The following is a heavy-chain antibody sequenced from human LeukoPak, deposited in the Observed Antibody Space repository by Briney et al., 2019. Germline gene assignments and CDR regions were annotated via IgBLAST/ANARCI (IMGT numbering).Heavy chain of an antibody. Sequence: GGSLRLSCAASGFTFSSYAMSWVRQAPGKGLEWVSAISGSGGSTYYADSVKGRFTISRDNSKNTLYLQMNSLRAEDTAVYYCAKMNMATIIMGYFDYWGQGTLVTVSS. J-gene: IGHJ4*02. CDR2: ISGSGGST. CDR3: AKMNMATIIMGYFDY. D-gene: IGHD5-24*01. V-gene: IGHV3-23*01. CDR1: GFTFSSYA.